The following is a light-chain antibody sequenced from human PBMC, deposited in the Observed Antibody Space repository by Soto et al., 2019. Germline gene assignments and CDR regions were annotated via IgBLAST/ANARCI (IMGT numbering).Light chain of an antibody. Sequence: EIVMTQSPATLSVSPGERATLSCRASQSISSELAWYQQKPGPPPRLLIYGASTRATGVPARFTGSGSGSDFTLTISGLQSEDFAVYYGQQGHNWPLTFGQGTRLEI. J-gene: IGKJ2*01. CDR3: QQGHNWPLT. CDR1: QSISSE. CDR2: GAS. V-gene: IGKV3-15*01.